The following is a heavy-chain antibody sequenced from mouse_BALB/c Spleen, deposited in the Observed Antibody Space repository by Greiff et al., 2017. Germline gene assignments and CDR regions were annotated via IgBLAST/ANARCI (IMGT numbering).Heavy chain of an antibody. Sequence: VKLVESGPGLVAPSQSLSITCTVSGFSLTNSGVHWVRQSPGKGLEWLGVIWGDGSTNYNSAFKSRLSISKDNSKSQVFLKMNSLQTDDTARYYFAKPHAMDYWGQGTSVTVSS. CDR2: IWGDGST. J-gene: IGHJ4*01. V-gene: IGHV2-6-6*01. CDR3: AKPHAMDY. CDR1: GFSLTNSG.